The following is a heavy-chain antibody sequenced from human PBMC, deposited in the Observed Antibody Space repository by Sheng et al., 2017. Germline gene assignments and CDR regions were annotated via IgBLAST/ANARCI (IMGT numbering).Heavy chain of an antibody. D-gene: IGHD2-8*02. CDR1: GITFDTYR. CDR3: TRERHCTGGGCNWFDP. CDR2: ISYGATEK. J-gene: IGHJ5*02. Sequence: QVYLVESRGGVVQSGRSLRLSCAVSGITFDTYRMHWVRQPPGKGLEWVAAISYGATEKYYADSVRGRFTISRDDSGRTLYLQMNSLRADDTAIYFCTRERHCTGGGCNWFDPWGQGTLVTVSS. V-gene: IGHV3-30*03.